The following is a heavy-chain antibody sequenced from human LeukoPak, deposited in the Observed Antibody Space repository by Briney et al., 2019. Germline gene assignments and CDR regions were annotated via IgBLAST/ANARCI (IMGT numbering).Heavy chain of an antibody. CDR1: GFTFSSYT. V-gene: IGHV3-23*01. J-gene: IGHJ4*02. D-gene: IGHD3-10*01. CDR2: ISGSGGST. CDR3: AKDREYYGSGSYSADDY. Sequence: GGSLRLSCAASGFTFSSYTMSWVRQAPGKGLEWVSAISGSGGSTYYADSVKGRFTISRDNSKNTLYLQMNSLRAEDTAVYYCAKDREYYGSGSYSADDYWGQGTLVTVSS.